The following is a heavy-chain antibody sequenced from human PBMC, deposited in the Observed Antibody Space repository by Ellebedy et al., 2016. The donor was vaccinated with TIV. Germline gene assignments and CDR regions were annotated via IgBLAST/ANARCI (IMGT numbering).Heavy chain of an antibody. CDR1: GYVFDSFF. CDR3: VRSRSYHFDN. J-gene: IGHJ4*02. Sequence: AASVQVSCKPSGYVFDSFFLAWVRQAPGQGLEWMGWINPVSGPTHYAQSWQGSLTMTRDTSIGTAYMELGSLQSDDTAIYYCVRSRSYHFDNWGEGTRVTVS. D-gene: IGHD2-2*01. V-gene: IGHV1-2*02. CDR2: INPVSGPT.